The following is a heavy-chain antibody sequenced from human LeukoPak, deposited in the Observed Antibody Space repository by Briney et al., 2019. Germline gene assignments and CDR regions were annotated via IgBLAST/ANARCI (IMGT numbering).Heavy chain of an antibody. CDR3: ARSVAVAAWFDP. V-gene: IGHV4-59*01. D-gene: IGHD6-19*01. CDR1: GGSISSYY. J-gene: IGHJ5*02. CDR2: IYYSGST. Sequence: SETLSLTCTVSGGSISSYYWSWIRQPPGKGLEWIGYIYYSGSTNYNPSLKSRVTISVDTSKNQFSLKLSSVTAADTAVYYCARSVAVAAWFDPWGQGILVTVSS.